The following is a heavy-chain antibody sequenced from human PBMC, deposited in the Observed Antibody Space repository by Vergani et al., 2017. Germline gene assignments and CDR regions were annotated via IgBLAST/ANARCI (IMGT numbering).Heavy chain of an antibody. D-gene: IGHD3-10*01. CDR2: MYHSGST. V-gene: IGHV4-59*01. Sequence: QVRLQESGPGLVKPSETLSLTCSVSGGSMSGYYWSWIRQPPKEELGWCRYMYHSGSTNYNPSLETRVTISGDTSKNQFSLKLNAVTAADTAVYYCGRVADFYGLGSRLLDLWGQGILVTVSS. J-gene: IGHJ5*02. CDR3: GRVADFYGLGSRLLDL. CDR1: GGSMSGYY.